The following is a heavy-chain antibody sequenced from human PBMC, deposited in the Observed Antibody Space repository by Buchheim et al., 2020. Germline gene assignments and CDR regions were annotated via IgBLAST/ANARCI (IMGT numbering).Heavy chain of an antibody. CDR1: VFTFSSYA. J-gene: IGHJ6*02. CDR3: AKDWRLQSTLVGSGMDV. D-gene: IGHD4-11*01. V-gene: IGHV3-23*01. Sequence: EVQLLESGGGLVQPGGSLRLSCAASVFTFSSYAMSWVRQAPGKGLEWVSAISGSGGSTYYADSVKGRFTISRDNSKNKLYLPMNSLRAEDTAVYYCAKDWRLQSTLVGSGMDVWGQGTT. CDR2: ISGSGGST.